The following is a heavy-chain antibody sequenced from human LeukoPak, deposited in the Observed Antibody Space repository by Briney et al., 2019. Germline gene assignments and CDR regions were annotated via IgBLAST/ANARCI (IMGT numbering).Heavy chain of an antibody. J-gene: IGHJ4*02. V-gene: IGHV3-30*02. CDR1: GFTFSSYG. CDR3: AKMIAARSRSVDY. Sequence: QPGGSLRLSCAASGFTFSSYGMHWVRQAPGKGLEWVAFIRYDGSNKYYADSVKGRFTISRDNSKNTLYLQMNSLRAEDTAVYYCAKMIAARSRSVDYWGQGTLVTVSS. CDR2: IRYDGSNK. D-gene: IGHD6-6*01.